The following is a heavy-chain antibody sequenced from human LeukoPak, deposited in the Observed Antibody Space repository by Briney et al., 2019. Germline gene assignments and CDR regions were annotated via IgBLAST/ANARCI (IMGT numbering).Heavy chain of an antibody. CDR1: GFTFSSYA. CDR3: AKDGMITFGGVIGLFDY. CDR2: ISGSGGST. D-gene: IGHD3-16*02. V-gene: IGHV3-23*01. J-gene: IGHJ4*02. Sequence: GGSLRPPCAASGFTFSSYAMSWVRQAPGKGLEWVSAISGSGGSTYYADSVKGRFTISRDNSKNTLYLQMNSLRAEDTAVYYCAKDGMITFGGVIGLFDYWGQGTLVTVSS.